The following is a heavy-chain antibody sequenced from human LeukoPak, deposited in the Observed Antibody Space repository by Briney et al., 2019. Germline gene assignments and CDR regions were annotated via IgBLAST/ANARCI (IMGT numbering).Heavy chain of an antibody. CDR3: ASLDGGNSFGY. CDR1: GGSISSNSYY. V-gene: IGHV4-39*07. D-gene: IGHD4-23*01. J-gene: IGHJ4*02. CDR2: IHYSGTT. Sequence: SETLSLTCTASGGSISSNSYYWGWIRQPPGKGLEWIGSIHYSGTTYYNPSLKSRVTISVDTSKNQFSLKLSSVTAADTAVYYCASLDGGNSFGYWGQGTLVTVSS.